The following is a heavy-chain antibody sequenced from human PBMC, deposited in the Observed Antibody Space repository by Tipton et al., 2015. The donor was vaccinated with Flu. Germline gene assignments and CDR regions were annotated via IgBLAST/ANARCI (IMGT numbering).Heavy chain of an antibody. CDR1: GYTFTNYD. J-gene: IGHJ5*02. CDR3: ARDLALGWFDP. V-gene: IGHV1-8*01. D-gene: IGHD3-16*01. Sequence: QVQLVQSGAEVKKPGASVTVSCKASGYTFTNYDIHWVRQATGQGLEWMGWMSPNSGNTGYAQKFQGRVTMTRSTSISTAYMDLSGLRSEDTAVYYCARDLALGWFDPWGQGTLVTVSS. CDR2: MSPNSGNT.